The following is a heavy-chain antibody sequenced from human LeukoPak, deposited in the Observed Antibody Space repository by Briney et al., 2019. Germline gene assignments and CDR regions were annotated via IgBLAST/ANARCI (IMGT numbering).Heavy chain of an antibody. J-gene: IGHJ4*02. D-gene: IGHD1-26*01. CDR3: ANERTSGSSGGYFDY. Sequence: SVTVSCKASGGTFSSYAISWVRQAPGRGLEWMGGIIPIFGTANYAQKFQGRVTITTDESTSTAYMELSSLRSEDTAVYYCANERTSGSSGGYFDYWGQGTLVTVSS. CDR1: GGTFSSYA. CDR2: IIPIFGTA. V-gene: IGHV1-69*05.